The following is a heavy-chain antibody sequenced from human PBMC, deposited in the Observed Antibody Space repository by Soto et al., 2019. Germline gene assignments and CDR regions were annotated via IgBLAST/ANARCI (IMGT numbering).Heavy chain of an antibody. J-gene: IGHJ6*02. D-gene: IGHD6-19*01. CDR2: IIPIFGTA. CDR3: ARDLGREVIIGTGYYYYYGMDV. V-gene: IGHV1-69*13. Sequence: SVKVSCKASGGTFSSYAISWVRQAPGQGLEWMGGIIPIFGTANYAQKFQGRVTITADESTSTAYMELSSLRSEDTAVYYCARDLGREVIIGTGYYYYYGMDVWGQGTTVTVSS. CDR1: GGTFSSYA.